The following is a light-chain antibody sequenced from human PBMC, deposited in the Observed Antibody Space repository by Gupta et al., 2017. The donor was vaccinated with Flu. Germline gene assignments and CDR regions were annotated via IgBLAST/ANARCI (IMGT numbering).Light chain of an antibody. V-gene: IGKV1-39*01. CDR2: LTS. CDR3: QQSYTAPYT. CDR1: QSIDRF. J-gene: IGKJ2*01. Sequence: GDIVTITCRASQSIDRFLNWYQQKPGEAPKLLLYLTSSLQSGVPSRFSGSGSGTDFTLTISSLQPEDFATYYCQQSYTAPYTFGQGTKLEIK.